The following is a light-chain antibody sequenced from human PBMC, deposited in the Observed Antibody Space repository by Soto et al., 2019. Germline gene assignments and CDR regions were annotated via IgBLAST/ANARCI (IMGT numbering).Light chain of an antibody. CDR1: QDIRSK. V-gene: IGKV1-6*01. J-gene: IGKJ5*01. CDR3: HRHHAA. Sequence: AIQMTQSPSSLSASVGDRVTITCRASQDIRSKFGWYQQKPGKAPNLLIYTASTLQSGVPSRFSGSGSGTDFTITIRSLQHEAFATYYCHRHHAAFGQGTRLEIK. CDR2: TAS.